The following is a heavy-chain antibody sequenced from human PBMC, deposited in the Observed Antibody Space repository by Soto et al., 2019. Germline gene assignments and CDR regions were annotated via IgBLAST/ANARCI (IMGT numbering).Heavy chain of an antibody. V-gene: IGHV4-34*01. CDR1: GGAFSGYY. J-gene: IGHJ6*02. D-gene: IGHD3-3*01. CDR2: INHSGST. Sequence: SETLSLTCAVYGGAFSGYYWSWIRQPPGKGLEWIGEINHSGSTNYNPSLKSRVTISVDTSKNQFSLKLSSVTAADTAVYYCARGSDFWSGYYGYYYYGMDVWGQGTTVTVSS. CDR3: ARGSDFWSGYYGYYYYGMDV.